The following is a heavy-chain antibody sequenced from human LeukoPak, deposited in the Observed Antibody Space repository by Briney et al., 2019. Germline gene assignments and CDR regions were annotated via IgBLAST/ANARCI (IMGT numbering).Heavy chain of an antibody. Sequence: GGSLRLSCAASGFTFSDYSMNWVRQAPGKGLEWGSSISSSSDSIYYADSVKGRFTISRDNAKNSLYLQVNSLRAEDTAVYYCARCSGGTCYSGAHSFYGMDVWGQGTTVSVSS. D-gene: IGHD2-15*01. CDR2: ISSSSDSI. V-gene: IGHV3-21*01. CDR1: GFTFSDYS. CDR3: ARCSGGTCYSGAHSFYGMDV. J-gene: IGHJ6*02.